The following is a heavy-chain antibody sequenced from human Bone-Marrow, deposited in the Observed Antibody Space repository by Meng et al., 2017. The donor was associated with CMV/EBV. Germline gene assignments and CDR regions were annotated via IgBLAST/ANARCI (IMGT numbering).Heavy chain of an antibody. CDR3: ARDTGYSSSLDY. V-gene: IGHV3-21*04. J-gene: IGHJ4*02. D-gene: IGHD6-13*01. CDR2: ISSSSSYI. CDR1: GFTFSSYS. Sequence: GSLRLSCAASGFTFSSYSMNWVRQAPGKGLEWVSSISSSSSYIYYTDSVKGRFTISRDNARNSLYLQMNSLRVEDTAVYYCARDTGYSSSLDYWGQGTLVTVSS.